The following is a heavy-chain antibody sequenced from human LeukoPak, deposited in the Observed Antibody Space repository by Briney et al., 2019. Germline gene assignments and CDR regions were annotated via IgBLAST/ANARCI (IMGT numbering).Heavy chain of an antibody. CDR3: ARLPYDSSGYYFVASAAFDI. CDR1: GFTFSSYS. D-gene: IGHD3-22*01. Sequence: GGSLRLSCAASGFTFSSYSMNWVRQAPGKGLEWVSYISSSSSTIYYADSVKGRFTISRDNAKNSLYLQMNSLRAEDTAVYYCARLPYDSSGYYFVASAAFDIWGQGTMVTVSS. J-gene: IGHJ3*02. CDR2: ISSSSSTI. V-gene: IGHV3-48*04.